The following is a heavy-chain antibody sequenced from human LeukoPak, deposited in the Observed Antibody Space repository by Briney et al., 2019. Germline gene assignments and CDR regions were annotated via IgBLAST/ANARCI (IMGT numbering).Heavy chain of an antibody. D-gene: IGHD3-3*01. Sequence: GSLRLSCAASGFTFSSYAMSWVRQAPGKGLEWVSAISGSGGSTYYADSVKGRFTISRDNSKNTLYLRMNSLRAEDTAVYYCAKDGSITIFGVVIGNWFDPWGQGTLVTVSS. CDR1: GFTFSSYA. V-gene: IGHV3-23*01. CDR3: AKDGSITIFGVVIGNWFDP. J-gene: IGHJ5*02. CDR2: ISGSGGST.